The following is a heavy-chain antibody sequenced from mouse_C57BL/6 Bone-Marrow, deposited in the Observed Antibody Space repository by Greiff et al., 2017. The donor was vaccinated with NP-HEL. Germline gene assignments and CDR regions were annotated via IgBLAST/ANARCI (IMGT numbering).Heavy chain of an antibody. CDR1: GYTFTDYN. J-gene: IGHJ3*01. V-gene: IGHV1-18*01. CDR3: ALRWLLRGSFAY. Sequence: EVKVVESGPELVKPGASVKIPCKASGYTFTDYNMDWVKQSHGKSLEWIGDINPNNGGTIYNQKFKGKATLTVDKSSSTAYMELRSLTSEDTAVYDCALRWLLRGSFAYWGQGTLVTVSA. D-gene: IGHD2-3*01. CDR2: INPNNGGT.